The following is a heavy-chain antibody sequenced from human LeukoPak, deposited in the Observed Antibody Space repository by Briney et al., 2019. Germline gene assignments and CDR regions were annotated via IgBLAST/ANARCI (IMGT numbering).Heavy chain of an antibody. J-gene: IGHJ4*02. V-gene: IGHV1-69*13. CDR2: IIPIFGTA. CDR3: ARGGPYDYVWGSYRPDFDY. Sequence: VASVKVSCKASGGTFSSYAISWVRQAPGQGLEWMGGIIPIFGTANYAQKFQGRVTITADESTSTAYMELSSLRSEDTAVYYCARGGPYDYVWGSYRPDFDYWGQGTLVTVSS. CDR1: GGTFSSYA. D-gene: IGHD3-16*02.